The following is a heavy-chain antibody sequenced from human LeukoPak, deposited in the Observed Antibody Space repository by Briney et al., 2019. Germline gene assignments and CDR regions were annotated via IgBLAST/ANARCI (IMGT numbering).Heavy chain of an antibody. CDR2: IYYSGST. CDR1: GGSLSSTNYY. CDR3: ARDQAVAGTRGYFDY. Sequence: SETLSLTCTVSGGSLSSTNYYWGWIRQPPGKGLEWIGSIYYSGSTYYNPSLKSRVTISVDTSKNQFSLNLTSVTAADTAVYYCARDQAVAGTRGYFDYWGQGTLVTVSS. V-gene: IGHV4-39*07. D-gene: IGHD6-19*01. J-gene: IGHJ4*02.